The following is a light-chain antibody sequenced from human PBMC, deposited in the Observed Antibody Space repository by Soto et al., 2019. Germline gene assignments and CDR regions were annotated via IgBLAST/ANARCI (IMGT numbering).Light chain of an antibody. CDR2: AAS. CDR1: QSISSY. CDR3: QQSYSTLG. V-gene: IGKV1-39*01. J-gene: IGKJ4*02. Sequence: DIQMTQSPSSLSASVGDRVTITCRASQSISSYLNWYQQKPGKAPKLLIYAASSLQSGVTSRFSGSVSGTDFTLTISSLQPEDFATYYCQQSYSTLGFGGGTKVEIK.